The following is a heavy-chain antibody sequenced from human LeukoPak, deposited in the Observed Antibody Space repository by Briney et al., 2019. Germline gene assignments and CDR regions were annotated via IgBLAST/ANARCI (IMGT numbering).Heavy chain of an antibody. J-gene: IGHJ4*02. CDR1: GFTFSNYE. CDR2: ISSSGSTI. Sequence: GGSLRLSCAASGFTFSNYEMNWVRQAPGKGLEGISYISSSGSTIYYADSVKGRFTISRDNAKNSLYLQMNSLRAEDTAVYYCARDLQSQIPRPSGFDYWGQGTLVTVSS. V-gene: IGHV3-48*03. D-gene: IGHD3-10*01. CDR3: ARDLQSQIPRPSGFDY.